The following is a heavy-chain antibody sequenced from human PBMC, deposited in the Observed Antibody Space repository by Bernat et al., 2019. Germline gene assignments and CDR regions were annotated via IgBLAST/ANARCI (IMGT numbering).Heavy chain of an antibody. CDR3: ARGDCGGDCYPNWFDP. D-gene: IGHD2-21*02. Sequence: QQQQVPGSGLVKPSQTLSLTCAVSGGSISSGGYSWSWIRQPPGKGLEWIGYIYHSGSTYYNPSLKSRVTISVDRSKNQFSLKLSSVTAADTAVYYCARGDCGGDCYPNWFDPWGQGTLVTVSS. J-gene: IGHJ5*02. CDR2: IYHSGST. V-gene: IGHV4-30-2*01. CDR1: GGSISSGGYS.